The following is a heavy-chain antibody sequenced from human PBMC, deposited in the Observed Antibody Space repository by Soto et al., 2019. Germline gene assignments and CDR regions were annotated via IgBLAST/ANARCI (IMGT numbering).Heavy chain of an antibody. D-gene: IGHD3-3*01. Sequence: SETLSLTCTVSGGSISSYYWSWIRQPPGKGLEWIGYIYYSGSTNYNPPLKSRVTISVDTSKNQFSLKLSSVTAADTAVYYCARDGRPDYDFWSGYYTLSWFDPWGQGTLVTVS. CDR3: ARDGRPDYDFWSGYYTLSWFDP. V-gene: IGHV4-59*01. CDR2: IYYSGST. J-gene: IGHJ5*02. CDR1: GGSISSYY.